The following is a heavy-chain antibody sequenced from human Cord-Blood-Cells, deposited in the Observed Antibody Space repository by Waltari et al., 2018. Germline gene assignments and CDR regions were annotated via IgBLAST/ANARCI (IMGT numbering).Heavy chain of an antibody. V-gene: IGHV1-2*02. J-gene: IGHJ4*02. CDR2: INPNSGGT. CDR3: ACTDRYGGYNDFDY. D-gene: IGHD5-12*01. Sequence: QVQLVQSGAEVKKPGASVTVSCKASGYTFTGYYMHWVRQAPGQGLEWMGWINPNSGGTNYAQKFQGRVTMTRDTSISTAYRERSRLRADDTAVYYCACTDRYGGYNDFDYWGQGTLVTVSS. CDR1: GYTFTGYY.